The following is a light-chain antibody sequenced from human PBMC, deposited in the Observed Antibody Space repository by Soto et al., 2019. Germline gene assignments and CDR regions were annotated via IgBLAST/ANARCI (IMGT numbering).Light chain of an antibody. CDR3: QQSYSTPRT. V-gene: IGKV1-39*01. Sequence: DIQMTQSPSSLSASVGDRVTITCRARQSISSYLNWYQQKPGKAPKLLIYAASSLQSGVPSRFSGSRSRTDFTLTISSLQPEDFATFYCQQSYSTPRTCGQGTKVEI. CDR1: QSISSY. CDR2: AAS. J-gene: IGKJ1*01.